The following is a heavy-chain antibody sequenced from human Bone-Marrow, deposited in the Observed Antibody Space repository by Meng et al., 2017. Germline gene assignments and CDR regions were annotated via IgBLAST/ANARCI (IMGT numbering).Heavy chain of an antibody. CDR1: GFTVSSNY. Sequence: GESLKISCAASGFTVSSNYMSWVRQAPGKGLEWVSVIYSCGSTYYADSVKGRFTISRDNAKNSLYLQMNSLRAEDTALYYCAREGYSYGNGMDVWGQGTTVTVSS. D-gene: IGHD5-18*01. J-gene: IGHJ6*02. V-gene: IGHV3-53*01. CDR3: AREGYSYGNGMDV. CDR2: IYSCGST.